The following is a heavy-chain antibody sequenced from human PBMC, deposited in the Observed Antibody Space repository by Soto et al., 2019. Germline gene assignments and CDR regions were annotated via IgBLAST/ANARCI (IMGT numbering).Heavy chain of an antibody. CDR3: AKHLSTIFDGLDV. Sequence: VGSLRVSYGSAVVTLIGDGRNWVREAPGKGREWVADISYDGSNKYYADSVKGRFTISRDNSKNTLYVQMNSLRAEDTAVYYCAKHLSTIFDGLDVPGQPPTVTLSS. J-gene: IGHJ6*02. CDR2: ISYDGSNK. D-gene: IGHD3-3*01. CDR1: VVTLIGDG. V-gene: IGHV3-30*18.